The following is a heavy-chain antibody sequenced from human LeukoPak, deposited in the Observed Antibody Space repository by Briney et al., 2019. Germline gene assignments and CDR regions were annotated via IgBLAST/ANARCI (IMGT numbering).Heavy chain of an antibody. J-gene: IGHJ4*02. V-gene: IGHV1-2*02. CDR1: GYTFTGYY. Sequence: ASVKVSCKASGYTFTGYYMHWVRQAPGQGLEWMGWINPNSGGTNYAQKFQGRVTMTRDTSISTAYMELSRLRSDDTAVYYCAREPVYYDXXGYYQGGPFDYWGQGTLVTV. D-gene: IGHD3-22*01. CDR3: AREPVYYDXXGYYQGGPFDY. CDR2: INPNSGGT.